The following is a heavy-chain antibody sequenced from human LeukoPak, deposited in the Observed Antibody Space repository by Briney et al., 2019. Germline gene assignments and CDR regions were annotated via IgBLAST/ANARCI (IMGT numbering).Heavy chain of an antibody. CDR2: IIPILGIA. CDR1: GGTFSSYA. CDR3: ARDRRREEDGYAYYYYGMDV. Sequence: SVKVSCKASGGTFSSYAISWVRQAPGQGLEWMGRIIPILGIADYAQKFQGRVTITADKSTSTAYMELSSLRSEDTAVYYCARDRRREEDGYAYYYYGMDVWGQGTTVTVSS. V-gene: IGHV1-69*04. J-gene: IGHJ6*02. D-gene: IGHD5-24*01.